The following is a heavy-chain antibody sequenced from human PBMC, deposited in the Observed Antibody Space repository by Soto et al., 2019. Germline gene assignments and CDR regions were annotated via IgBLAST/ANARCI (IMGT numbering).Heavy chain of an antibody. V-gene: IGHV4-39*07. D-gene: IGHD6-13*01. CDR3: AKEQSSIWYAPDGYDI. CDR1: GGSISSSSYY. Sequence: SETLSLTCTVSGGSISSSSYYWGWIRQPPGKGLEWIGSIYYSGSTYYNPSLKSRVTISVGTSKNQFSLKLSSLRAEDTALYYCAKEQSSIWYAPDGYDIWGQGTMVTVSS. CDR2: IYYSGST. J-gene: IGHJ3*02.